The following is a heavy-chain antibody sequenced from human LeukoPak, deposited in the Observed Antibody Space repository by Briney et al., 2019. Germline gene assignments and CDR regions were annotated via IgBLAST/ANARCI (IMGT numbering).Heavy chain of an antibody. V-gene: IGHV1-2*06. CDR1: GYTFTGYY. J-gene: IGHJ4*02. Sequence: ASVKVSCKASGYTFTGYYMHWVRQAPGQGLEWMGRINPNSGGTNYAQKFQGRVTMTRDTSISTAYMELSRLRSDDPAVYYCARRVGYDSSGYYYVSTGSLVYWGQGTLVTVSS. CDR2: INPNSGGT. CDR3: ARRVGYDSSGYYYVSTGSLVY. D-gene: IGHD3-22*01.